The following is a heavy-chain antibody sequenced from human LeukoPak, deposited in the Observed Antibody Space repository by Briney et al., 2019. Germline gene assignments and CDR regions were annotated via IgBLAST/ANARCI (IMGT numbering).Heavy chain of an antibody. CDR3: ASRHLPIFGVPYYYYGMDV. J-gene: IGHJ6*02. D-gene: IGHD3-3*01. Sequence: ASVKVSCKASGYTFTSYYMHWVRQAPGQGLEWMGIINPSGGSTSYAQKFQGRVTMTRDTSTSTVYMELSSLRSEDTAVYYCASRHLPIFGVPYYYYGMDVWGQGTTVTVSS. V-gene: IGHV1-46*01. CDR1: GYTFTSYY. CDR2: INPSGGST.